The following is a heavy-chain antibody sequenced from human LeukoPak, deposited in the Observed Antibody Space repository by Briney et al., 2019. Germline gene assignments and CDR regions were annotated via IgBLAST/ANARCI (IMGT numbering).Heavy chain of an antibody. J-gene: IGHJ4*02. Sequence: GASVKVSCKASGYTFTSYDINWVRQATGQGLEWMGWMNPNSGNTGYAQKFQGRVTMTRDMSTSTVYMELSSLRSEDTAVYYCARADYYDSSGYYAPRGHHFDYWGQGTLVTVSS. CDR1: GYTFTSYD. D-gene: IGHD3-22*01. CDR2: MNPNSGNT. V-gene: IGHV1-8*01. CDR3: ARADYYDSSGYYAPRGHHFDY.